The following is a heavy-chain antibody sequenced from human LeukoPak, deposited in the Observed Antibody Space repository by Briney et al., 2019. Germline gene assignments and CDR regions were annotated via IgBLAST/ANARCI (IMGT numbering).Heavy chain of an antibody. CDR3: ARDRGYTYGHPLDY. Sequence: GGSLRLSCAASGFTFSTYVTHWVRQAPGKGLEWVALIWHDGSNKYYGDSVKDRFTISRDNSKNTLYLQMDSLRDEDTAVYYCARDRGYTYGHPLDYWGQGTLVTVSS. J-gene: IGHJ4*02. CDR2: IWHDGSNK. V-gene: IGHV3-33*01. D-gene: IGHD5-18*01. CDR1: GFTFSTYV.